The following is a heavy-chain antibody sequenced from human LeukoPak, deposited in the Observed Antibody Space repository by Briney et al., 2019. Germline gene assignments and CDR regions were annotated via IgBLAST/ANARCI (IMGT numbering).Heavy chain of an antibody. Sequence: GRSLRLSCAASGFTFSSYALNWVRQAPGKGLEWVAVISYDGTNEFYADSVQGRFTISRDNSKNTLNLQMNSLRPEDTAIYYCAPGTGGYWGQGTLVTVSS. CDR1: GFTFSSYA. V-gene: IGHV3-30*01. J-gene: IGHJ4*02. D-gene: IGHD1-1*01. CDR2: ISYDGTNE. CDR3: APGTGGY.